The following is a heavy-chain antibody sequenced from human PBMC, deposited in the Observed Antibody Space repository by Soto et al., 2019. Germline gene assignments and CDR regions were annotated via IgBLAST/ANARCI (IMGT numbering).Heavy chain of an antibody. CDR3: AKDSYYGSGSRKSNYYYYYMDV. J-gene: IGHJ6*03. V-gene: IGHV3-9*01. CDR1: GFTFDDYA. Sequence: GGSLRLSCAASGFTFDDYAMHWVRQAPGKGLEWVSGISWNSGSIGYADSVKGRFTISRDNAKNSLYLQMNSLRAEDTALYYCAKDSYYGSGSRKSNYYYYYMDVWGKGTTVTVSS. CDR2: ISWNSGSI. D-gene: IGHD3-10*01.